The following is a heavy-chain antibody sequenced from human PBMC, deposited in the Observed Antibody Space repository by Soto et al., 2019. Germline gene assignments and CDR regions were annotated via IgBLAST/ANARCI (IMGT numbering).Heavy chain of an antibody. CDR2: IYYSGST. J-gene: IGHJ6*02. CDR3: ARRPFIAAAGTDYYGMAV. D-gene: IGHD6-13*01. Sequence: SETLSLTCTVSGGSISSYYWSWIRQPPGKGLEWIGYIYYSGSTNYNPSLKSRVTISVDTSKNQFSLKLSSVTAADTAVYYCARRPFIAAAGTDYYGMAVWAQGTTVTVSS. V-gene: IGHV4-59*01. CDR1: GGSISSYY.